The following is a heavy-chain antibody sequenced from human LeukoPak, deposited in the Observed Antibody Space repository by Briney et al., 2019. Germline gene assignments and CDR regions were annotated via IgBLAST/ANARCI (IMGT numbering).Heavy chain of an antibody. Sequence: GGSLRLSCAASGFMFDNFGLSWVRQPPGKGLEWVSAIGMGDDTYYADTVKGRFTISRDNSKNTLFLQMNSLTAADTAIYHCAKGFYGSGSSYFDAWGQGTLVSVSS. J-gene: IGHJ4*02. CDR1: GFMFDNFG. CDR3: AKGFYGSGSSYFDA. D-gene: IGHD3-10*01. CDR2: IGMGDDT. V-gene: IGHV3-23*01.